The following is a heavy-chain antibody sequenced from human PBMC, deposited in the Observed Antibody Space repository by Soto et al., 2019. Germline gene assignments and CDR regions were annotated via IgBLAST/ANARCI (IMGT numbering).Heavy chain of an antibody. D-gene: IGHD6-19*01. CDR3: ARAVEMYASGWYYFDY. V-gene: IGHV4-59*01. Sequence: QVQLQESGPGLVKPSETLSLTCTVSGVSISSYYWSWIRQPPGKGLEWIGFIYYSESTNYNPSLQGRVTISVDTSKNQFSLRLTSVSAADTAVYYCARAVEMYASGWYYFDYWGQGTLVTASS. CDR2: IYYSEST. J-gene: IGHJ4*02. CDR1: GVSISSYY.